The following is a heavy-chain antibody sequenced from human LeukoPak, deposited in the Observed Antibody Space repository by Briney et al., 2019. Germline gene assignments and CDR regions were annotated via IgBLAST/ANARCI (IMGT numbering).Heavy chain of an antibody. Sequence: ASVTVSCKASGYTFTCYYMHWVRQAPGQGLEWTGWINPNSGGTNYAQKFQGRVTMTRHTSIRTAYMELSRLRSDDTAVYYCAREQYYYDSSGRIDYWGQGTLVTASS. V-gene: IGHV1-2*02. D-gene: IGHD3-22*01. J-gene: IGHJ4*02. CDR1: GYTFTCYY. CDR3: AREQYYYDSSGRIDY. CDR2: INPNSGGT.